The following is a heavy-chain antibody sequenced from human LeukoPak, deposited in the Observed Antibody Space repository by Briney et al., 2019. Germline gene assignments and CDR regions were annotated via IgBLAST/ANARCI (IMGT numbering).Heavy chain of an antibody. CDR2: IYYSVNT. V-gene: IGHV4-39*07. CDR3: ARADYSSTWSHDYYYMDV. CDR1: GGSVSSNTYY. D-gene: IGHD6-13*01. J-gene: IGHJ6*03. Sequence: SETLSLTCTVSGGSVSSNTYYWGWIRQPPGKGLDWIGTIYYSVNTYYNPSLKSRVTISVDTSKNQFSLKLSSVTAADTAVYYCARADYSSTWSHDYYYMDVWGKGTTVTVSS.